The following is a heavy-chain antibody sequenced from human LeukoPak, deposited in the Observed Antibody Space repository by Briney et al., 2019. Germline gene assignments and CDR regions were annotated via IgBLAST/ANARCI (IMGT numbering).Heavy chain of an antibody. CDR3: ASLLYSNPPFDY. Sequence: PSETLSLTCAVYGGSFSGYYWSWIRQPPGKGLEWIGEINHSGSTYYNPSLKSRVTISVDTSKNQFSLKLSSVTAADTAVYYCASLLYSNPPFDYWGQGTLVTVSS. CDR1: GGSFSGYY. J-gene: IGHJ4*02. D-gene: IGHD4-11*01. V-gene: IGHV4-34*01. CDR2: INHSGST.